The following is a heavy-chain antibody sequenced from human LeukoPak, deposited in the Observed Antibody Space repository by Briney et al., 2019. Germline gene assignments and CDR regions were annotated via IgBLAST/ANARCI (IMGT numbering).Heavy chain of an antibody. D-gene: IGHD3-16*02. Sequence: SETLSLTCTVSGVSISAYYWSWIRQPAGNGLEWIGRIYPGESIYATENTYYNPSLKSRVSMSGDTSKNQFSLKLTAVTAADTAVYYCARHSSVWGSYPLDLWGQGTLVTVSS. CDR3: ARHSSVWGSYPLDL. CDR2: IYPGESIYATENT. V-gene: IGHV4-4*07. CDR1: GVSISAYY. J-gene: IGHJ5*02.